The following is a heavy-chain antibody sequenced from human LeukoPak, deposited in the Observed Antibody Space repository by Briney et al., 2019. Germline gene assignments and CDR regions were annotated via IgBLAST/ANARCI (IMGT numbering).Heavy chain of an antibody. D-gene: IGHD1-26*01. CDR3: ARVFSGSYVDY. J-gene: IGHJ4*02. CDR1: GFTVSSNY. V-gene: IGHV3-66*02. Sequence: GGSLRLSCAASGFTVSSNYMSWVRQAPGKGLEWVSVIYSGGGTYYADSVKGRFTFSRDNSKNTLYLQMNGLRAEDTAVYYCARVFSGSYVDYWGQGTLVTVSS. CDR2: IYSGGGT.